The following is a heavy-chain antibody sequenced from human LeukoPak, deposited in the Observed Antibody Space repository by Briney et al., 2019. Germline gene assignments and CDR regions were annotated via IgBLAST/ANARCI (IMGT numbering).Heavy chain of an antibody. J-gene: IGHJ4*02. V-gene: IGHV4-38-2*02. CDR3: ARGSSGPVQSPFDY. CDR2: IYHSGST. CDR1: GYSISSGYY. D-gene: IGHD3-22*01. Sequence: PSETLSLTCTVSGYSISSGYYWGWIRQPPGKGLGWIGSIYHSGSTYYNPSLKSRVTISVDTSKNQFSLKLSSVTAADTAVYYCARGSSGPVQSPFDYWGQGTLVTVSS.